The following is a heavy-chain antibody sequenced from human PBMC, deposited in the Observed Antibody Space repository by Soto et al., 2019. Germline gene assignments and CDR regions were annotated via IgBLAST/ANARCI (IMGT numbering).Heavy chain of an antibody. CDR1: GYTFSDFD. Sequence: ASVKVSCKASGYTFSDFDINWLRQASGQGPEWMGWMNAKSGDTFFAQRFQGKFNMTWDTSLSTAYMEVGSLTSDDTAMYYCARGNPFNYAGFDVWGQGTTVTVSS. J-gene: IGHJ6*02. CDR3: ARGNPFNYAGFDV. CDR2: MNAKSGDT. V-gene: IGHV1-8*01. D-gene: IGHD3-16*01.